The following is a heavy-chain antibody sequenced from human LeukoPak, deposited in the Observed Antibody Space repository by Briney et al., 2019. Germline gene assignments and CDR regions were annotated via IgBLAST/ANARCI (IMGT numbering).Heavy chain of an antibody. CDR2: ISYDGSNK. D-gene: IGHD5-18*01. V-gene: IGHV3-30-3*01. Sequence: QAGGSLRLSCAASGFTFSSYAMHWVRQAPGKGLEWVAVISYDGSNKYYADSVKGRFTISRDNSKNTLYLQMNSLRAEDTAVYYCARDGGYSYGYDFDYWGQGTLVTVSS. CDR3: ARDGGYSYGYDFDY. CDR1: GFTFSSYA. J-gene: IGHJ4*02.